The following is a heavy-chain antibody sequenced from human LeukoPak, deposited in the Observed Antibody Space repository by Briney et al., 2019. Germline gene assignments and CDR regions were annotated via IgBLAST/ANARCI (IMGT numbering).Heavy chain of an antibody. CDR2: INPNSGGT. D-gene: IGHD3-10*01. CDR1: GYTFTGYY. V-gene: IGHV1-2*02. CDR3: ARGRIRITMVRGVQNWFDP. J-gene: IGHJ5*02. Sequence: RGSVSVSCKASGYTFTGYYMHWVRQAPGQGLEGMGGINPNSGGTNYAQTFQGRVTMTRHTSISTAYTELSRLRSDDTAVYYCARGRIRITMVRGVQNWFDPWGQGTLVTVSS.